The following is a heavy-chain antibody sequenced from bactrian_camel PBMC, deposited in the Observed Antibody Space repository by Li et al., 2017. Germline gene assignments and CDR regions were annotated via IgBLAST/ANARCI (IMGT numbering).Heavy chain of an antibody. J-gene: IGHJ4*01. D-gene: IGHD6*01. CDR1: SGEDYSIYC. CDR2: IDSLGSP. CDR3: AADEPFALREECAVADIGGSDFTL. Sequence: HVQLVESGEGSVQSGGSLRLSCEASSGEDYSIYCMGWFRQSPGKEREGVGSIDSLGSPRYAETVKGRFTISQDDAKNTLYLQMDSLKPEDTGMYYCAADEPFALREECAVADIGGSDFTLRGQGTQVTVS. V-gene: IGHV3S53*01.